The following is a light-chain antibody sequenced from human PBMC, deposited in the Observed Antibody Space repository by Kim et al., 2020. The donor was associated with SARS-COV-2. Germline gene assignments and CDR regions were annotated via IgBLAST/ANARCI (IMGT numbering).Light chain of an antibody. V-gene: IGLV6-57*02. Sequence: NFMLTQPHSVSESTGKTVTISCTGSSGSIASNYVQWYQQRPGSAPTTVIYEDNQRPSGVPDRFSGSIDSSSNSASLTISGLKTEDEADYYCQSYDSSFWVFGGGTQLTVL. CDR1: SGSIASNY. CDR2: EDN. CDR3: QSYDSSFWV. J-gene: IGLJ3*02.